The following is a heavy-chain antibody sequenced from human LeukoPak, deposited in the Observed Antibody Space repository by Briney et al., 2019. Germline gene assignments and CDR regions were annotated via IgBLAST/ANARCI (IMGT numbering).Heavy chain of an antibody. CDR2: MNPNSGNT. Sequence: ASVKVSCKASGYTFTSYDINWVRQATGQGLEWMGWMNPNSGNTVYAQKFQGRVTMTRNTSISTAYMELSSLRSEDTAVYYWARGPYSSVSWFDPWGQGTLVTVSS. V-gene: IGHV1-8*01. J-gene: IGHJ5*02. D-gene: IGHD6-19*01. CDR1: GYTFTSYD. CDR3: ARGPYSSVSWFDP.